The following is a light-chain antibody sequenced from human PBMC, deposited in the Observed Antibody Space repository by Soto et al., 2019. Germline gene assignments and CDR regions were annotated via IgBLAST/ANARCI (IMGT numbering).Light chain of an antibody. CDR2: GAS. CDR3: QQYDTSPRT. CDR1: QSVSSSY. J-gene: IGKJ1*01. Sequence: EIVLTQSPGTLSSSPGERATLSCRASQSVSSSYLAWYQQKPGQSPRLLIFGASSRATGTPDRFSGSGSGTDFTLTISRLEPEDFAVYYCQQYDTSPRTFGQGTNVEIK. V-gene: IGKV3-20*01.